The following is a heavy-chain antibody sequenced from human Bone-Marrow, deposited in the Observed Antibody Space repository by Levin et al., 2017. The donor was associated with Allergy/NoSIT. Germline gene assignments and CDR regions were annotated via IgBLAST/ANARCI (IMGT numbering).Heavy chain of an antibody. V-gene: IGHV3-21*01. Sequence: PGGSLRLSCAASGFSISGYSLNWVRQAPGKGLDWVSGIGTTSHHFISYGDSVRGRFTISTDDAKNLLFLQMSSLRAEDTAVYYCTRDLAYGSSESWGQGTLVTVSS. CDR3: TRDLAYGSSES. CDR2: IGTTSHHFI. CDR1: GFSISGYS. J-gene: IGHJ4*02. D-gene: IGHD3-22*01.